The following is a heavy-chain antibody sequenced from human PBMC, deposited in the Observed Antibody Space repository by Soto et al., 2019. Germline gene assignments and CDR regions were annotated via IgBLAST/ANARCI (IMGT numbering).Heavy chain of an antibody. V-gene: IGHV3-48*01. CDR2: ISSSSSTI. J-gene: IGHJ4*02. D-gene: IGHD6-13*01. CDR3: ASLAAAGPTVFDC. Sequence: GGSLRLSCAASGFTFSSYSMNWVRQAPGKGLEWVSYISSSSSTIYYADSVKGRFTISRDNAKNSLYLQMNSLRAEDTAVYYCASLAAAGPTVFDCWGQGTLVTVSS. CDR1: GFTFSSYS.